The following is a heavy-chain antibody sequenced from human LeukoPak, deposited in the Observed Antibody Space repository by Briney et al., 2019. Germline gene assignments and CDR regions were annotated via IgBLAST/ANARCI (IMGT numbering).Heavy chain of an antibody. J-gene: IGHJ4*02. V-gene: IGHV3-23*01. CDR2: ISGSGGST. D-gene: IGHD3-10*01. CDR3: AKGILYDFGECYFDY. Sequence: GGSLRLSCAASGFTFSSYAISWVRQAPGKGLEWVSAISGSGGSTYYADSVKGRFTISRDNSKNTLYLQMNSLRAEDTAVYYCAKGILYDFGECYFDYWGQRALVTVSS. CDR1: GFTFSSYA.